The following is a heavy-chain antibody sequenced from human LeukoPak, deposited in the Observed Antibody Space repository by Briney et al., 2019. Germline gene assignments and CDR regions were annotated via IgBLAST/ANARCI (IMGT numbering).Heavy chain of an antibody. D-gene: IGHD2-2*01. CDR3: ARGGYCSSTSCRKYFDY. Sequence: GASVKVSCKASGYTFTSYDINWVRQATGQGLEWMGWMNPNSGNTGYAQKFQGRVTMTRNTSISTAYMELSSLRSEDTAVYYCARGGYCSSTSCRKYFDYWGQGTLVTVSS. J-gene: IGHJ4*02. CDR2: MNPNSGNT. CDR1: GYTFTSYD. V-gene: IGHV1-8*01.